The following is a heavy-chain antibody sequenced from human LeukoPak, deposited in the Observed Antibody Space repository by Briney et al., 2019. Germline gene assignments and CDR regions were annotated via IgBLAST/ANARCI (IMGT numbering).Heavy chain of an antibody. CDR2: ISGSGGST. J-gene: IGHJ4*02. CDR1: GFTFSSYA. CDR3: ARDSYGDYYFDY. V-gene: IGHV3-23*01. Sequence: GGSLRLSCAASGFTFSSYAMSWVRQAPGKGLEWVSAISGSGGSTYYADSVKGRFTISRDNSKNTLFLQMNSLRAEDAAVYFCARDSYGDYYFDYWGQGTLVAVSS. D-gene: IGHD4-17*01.